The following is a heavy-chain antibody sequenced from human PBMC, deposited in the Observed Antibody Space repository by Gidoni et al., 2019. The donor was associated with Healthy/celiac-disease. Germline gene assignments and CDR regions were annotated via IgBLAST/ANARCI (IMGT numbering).Heavy chain of an antibody. CDR1: CGSISSSSYY. Sequence: QLQLQESGPGLVKPSETLSLTCTVSCGSISSSSYYWGWIRQPPGKGLEWIGSIYYSGSTYYNPSLKSRVTISVDTSKNQFSLKLSSVTAADTAVYYCWNSGGGRFDYWGQGTLVTVSS. J-gene: IGHJ4*02. V-gene: IGHV4-39*01. D-gene: IGHD6-19*01. CDR3: WNSGGGRFDY. CDR2: IYYSGST.